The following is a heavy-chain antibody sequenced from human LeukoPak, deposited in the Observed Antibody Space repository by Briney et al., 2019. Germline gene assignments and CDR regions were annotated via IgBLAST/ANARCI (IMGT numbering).Heavy chain of an antibody. CDR2: ISGSGGST. CDR3: AKRIQSAMATGY. V-gene: IGHV3-23*01. J-gene: IGHJ4*02. Sequence: GESLRLSCAASGFSFATYWMSWVRQAPGKGLEWVSDISGSGGSTYYADSVKGRFTISRDNSKNTLYLQMNSLRAEDTAVYYCAKRIQSAMATGYWGQGTLVTVSS. D-gene: IGHD5-18*01. CDR1: GFSFATYW.